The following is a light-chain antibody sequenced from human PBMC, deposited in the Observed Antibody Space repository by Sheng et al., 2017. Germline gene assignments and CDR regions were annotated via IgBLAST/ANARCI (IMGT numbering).Light chain of an antibody. Sequence: NFMLTQPPSVSESPGKTVILSCTRSSGSIASNFVQWYQQRPGSSPTTVIYEDEKGPSGVPDRFSGSIDSSSNSASLTISGLSTEDEADYYCQSYGSDTQVFGGGTRLTVL. CDR1: SGSIASNF. V-gene: IGLV6-57*01. CDR3: QSYGSDTQV. CDR2: EDE. J-gene: IGLJ2*01.